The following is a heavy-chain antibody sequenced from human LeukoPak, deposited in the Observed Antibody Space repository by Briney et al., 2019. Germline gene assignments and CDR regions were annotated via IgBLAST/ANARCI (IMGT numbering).Heavy chain of an antibody. Sequence: ASVKVSCKTSKNMFTGYFMHWVRQAPGQGLEWIGWINPNSGGTRFARRFQGRVTMTRDTSIGATYMELSRLTSDDTALYYCAAQCNDDFCYKRDYMDVWGKGTMVIVSS. CDR2: INPNSGGT. J-gene: IGHJ6*03. CDR3: AAQCNDDFCYKRDYMDV. CDR1: KNMFTGYF. D-gene: IGHD2-2*02. V-gene: IGHV1-2*02.